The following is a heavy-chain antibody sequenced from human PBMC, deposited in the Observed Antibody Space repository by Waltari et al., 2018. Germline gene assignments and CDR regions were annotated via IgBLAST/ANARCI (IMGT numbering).Heavy chain of an antibody. CDR2: IYYSGST. J-gene: IGHJ4*02. D-gene: IGHD6-13*01. CDR3: AREGVGQQLAD. V-gene: IGHV4-59*01. CDR1: GGSISSYY. Sequence: QVQLQESGPGLVKPSETLSLTCTVSGGSISSYYWSWIRQPPGKGLEWIGYIYYSGSTNSHPSLKSRVTISVDTSKNQFSLKLSSVTAADTAVYYCAREGVGQQLADWGQGTLVTVSS.